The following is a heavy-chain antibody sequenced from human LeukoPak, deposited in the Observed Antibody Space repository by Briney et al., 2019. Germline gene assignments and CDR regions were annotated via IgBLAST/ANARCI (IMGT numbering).Heavy chain of an antibody. CDR2: ISAYNGNT. CDR1: GYTFTSYG. CDR3: ARDRLGYCSGGSCRPFDY. J-gene: IGHJ4*02. D-gene: IGHD2-15*01. V-gene: IGHV1-18*01. Sequence: GASVKVSCKASGYTFTSYGISWVRQAPGQGLEWMGWISAYNGNTNYAQKLQGRVTMTTDTSTSTAYMELRSLRSDDTAVYYCARDRLGYCSGGSCRPFDYWGQGTLVTVSS.